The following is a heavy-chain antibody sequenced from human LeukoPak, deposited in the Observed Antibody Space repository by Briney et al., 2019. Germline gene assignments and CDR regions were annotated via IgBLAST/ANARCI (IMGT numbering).Heavy chain of an antibody. D-gene: IGHD6-13*01. Sequence: SETLSLTCTVSGGSISSSRYYWGWIRQPPGTGLEWIGSIYYGGSTYYNPSLKSRVTISVDTSKNQFSLKLSSVTAADTAVYYCARRYSSSWYVSYYFDYWGQGTLVTVSS. J-gene: IGHJ4*02. CDR3: ARRYSSSWYVSYYFDY. V-gene: IGHV4-39*07. CDR2: IYYGGST. CDR1: GGSISSSRYY.